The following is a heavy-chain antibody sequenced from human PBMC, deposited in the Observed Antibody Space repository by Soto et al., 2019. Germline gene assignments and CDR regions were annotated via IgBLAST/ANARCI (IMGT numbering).Heavy chain of an antibody. J-gene: IGHJ5*01. D-gene: IGHD4-4*01. CDR3: VRGVSNYAS. V-gene: IGHV3-7*01. Sequence: PGGALRLSCTASGFTFSDSWMTWVRQAPGKGLEWVARIKPDESEKKYADSVKGRFSISRDNAKNSMYLQMDSLRGEDTAVYYCVRGVSNYASCGDGTLVPVS. CDR1: GFTFSDSW. CDR2: IKPDESEK.